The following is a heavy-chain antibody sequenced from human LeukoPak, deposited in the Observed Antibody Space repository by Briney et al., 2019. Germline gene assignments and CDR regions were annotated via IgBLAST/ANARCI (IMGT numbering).Heavy chain of an antibody. CDR1: GFTFGDYA. Sequence: PGGSLRLSCTASGFTFGDYAMSWFRQAPGKGLAWVGFIRSKTYGGTTEYAASVKGRFTISRDDSKSIAYLQMNSLKTEDTAVYYCARGRIVATTSFDYWGQGTLVTVPS. CDR2: IRSKTYGGTT. D-gene: IGHD5-12*01. J-gene: IGHJ4*02. V-gene: IGHV3-49*03. CDR3: ARGRIVATTSFDY.